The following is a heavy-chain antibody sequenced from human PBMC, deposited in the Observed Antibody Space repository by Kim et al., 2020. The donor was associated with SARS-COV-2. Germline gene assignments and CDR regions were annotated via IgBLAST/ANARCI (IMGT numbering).Heavy chain of an antibody. CDR1: GFAFSSYF. V-gene: IGHV3-7*01. D-gene: IGHD4-4*01. CDR3: ARDHYTSGHLVFDR. Sequence: GGSLRLSCVGSGFAFSSYFMSWARQAPGKGLEWVATIKRDATEKYYVDSVKGRFTISRDNAKNTLYLQMNSLGAEDTAVYYCARDHYTSGHLVFDRWGQAALVTVCS. CDR2: IKRDATEK. J-gene: IGHJ4*02.